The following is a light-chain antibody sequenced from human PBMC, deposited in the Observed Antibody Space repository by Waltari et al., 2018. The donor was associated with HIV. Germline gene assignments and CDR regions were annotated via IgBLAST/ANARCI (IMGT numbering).Light chain of an antibody. CDR2: KNK. J-gene: IGLJ3*02. CDR1: TSAIGNNN. Sequence: QSVLTQPPSESGVPGQTVLISCSGSTSAIGNNNVYWFQQFPGVPHKVLIYKNKRRPSGFPYRFSGSKSGPSASLAISGLRTDDDSEIYCATWDDTRSGWVFGGGTELTVL. CDR3: ATWDDTRSGWV. V-gene: IGLV1-47*01.